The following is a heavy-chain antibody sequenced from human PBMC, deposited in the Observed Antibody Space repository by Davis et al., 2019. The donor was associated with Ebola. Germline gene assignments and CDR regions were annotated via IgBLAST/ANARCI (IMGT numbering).Heavy chain of an antibody. Sequence: ASVKVSCKASGYTFTSYAMHWVRQAPGQRLEWMGWINAGNGNTKYSQKFQGRVTITRDTSASTAYMELSSLRSEDTAVYYCARGELWFGESPGGYFGYWGQGTLVTVSS. J-gene: IGHJ4*02. CDR2: INAGNGNT. V-gene: IGHV1-3*01. D-gene: IGHD3-10*01. CDR3: ARGELWFGESPGGYFGY. CDR1: GYTFTSYA.